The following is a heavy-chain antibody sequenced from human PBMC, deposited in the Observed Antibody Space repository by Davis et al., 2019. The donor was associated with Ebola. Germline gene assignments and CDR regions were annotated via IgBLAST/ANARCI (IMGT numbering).Heavy chain of an antibody. V-gene: IGHV3-33*03. CDR1: GFSFDAYA. CDR2: IWYEGTDG. D-gene: IGHD4/OR15-4a*01. Sequence: GGSLRLSCEASGFSFDAYAMHWVRQAPGKGLEWVSSIWYEGTDGNYADSVRGRFIISRDNDKNSVLLQMDRMTHDDAGVYYCATEATMVYWGQGVLVTVSS. CDR3: ATEATMVY. J-gene: IGHJ4*02.